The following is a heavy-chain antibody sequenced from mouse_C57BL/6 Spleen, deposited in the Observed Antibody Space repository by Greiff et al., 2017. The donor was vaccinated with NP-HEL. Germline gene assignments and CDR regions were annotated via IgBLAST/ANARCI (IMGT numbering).Heavy chain of an antibody. D-gene: IGHD2-5*01. CDR3: ARLGASSNFAWFAY. J-gene: IGHJ3*01. Sequence: EVQLQESGPELVKPGASVKISCKASGYSFTDYNMNWVKQSNGKRLEWIGVINTNYGTTSYNQKFKGKATLTVDQTSSTAYMQLNSLTSEDSAVYYCARLGASSNFAWFAYWGQGTLVTVSA. V-gene: IGHV1-39*01. CDR2: INTNYGTT. CDR1: GYSFTDYN.